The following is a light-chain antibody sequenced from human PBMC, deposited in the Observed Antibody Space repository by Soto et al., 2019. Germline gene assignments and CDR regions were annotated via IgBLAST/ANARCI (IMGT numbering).Light chain of an antibody. Sequence: QSVLTQPPSASGTPGQRVTISCSGSSSNIGSNNVNWYQQLPGTAPQHLIYCNNQRPSGGPDRFFVSKSGTSASLAISGLRSEDEDDYYCAAWDDSLNGYVVFGGGTKLTVL. CDR2: CNN. CDR3: AAWDDSLNGYVV. V-gene: IGLV1-44*01. CDR1: SSNIGSNN. J-gene: IGLJ2*01.